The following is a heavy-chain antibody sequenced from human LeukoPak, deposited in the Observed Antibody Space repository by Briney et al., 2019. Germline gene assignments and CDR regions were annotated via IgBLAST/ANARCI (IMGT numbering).Heavy chain of an antibody. D-gene: IGHD3-10*01. CDR3: ARHNRLSMVRGNGYYYYMDV. Sequence: SETLSLTCTVSGGSISSSDYYWGWIRQPPGKGLEWIGSIYYSVTTYYNPSLKSRVTISVDTSKNQFSLKLSSVTAADTAVYYCARHNRLSMVRGNGYYYYMDVWGKGTTVTISS. CDR2: IYYSVTT. CDR1: GGSISSSDYY. J-gene: IGHJ6*03. V-gene: IGHV4-39*01.